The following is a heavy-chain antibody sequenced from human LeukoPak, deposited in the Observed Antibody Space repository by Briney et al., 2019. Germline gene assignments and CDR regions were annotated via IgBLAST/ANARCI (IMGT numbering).Heavy chain of an antibody. CDR3: VRHGDYSDYVGGKNHRFDP. D-gene: IGHD4-11*01. CDR2: IYYIVST. CDR1: GGSITSYY. Sequence: PSGTLSLTCTVSGGSITSYYWSWIRQPQGKGLEWFGYIYYIVSTNYNPSLKSRVTISVDTPKNQFSPNLSTATAPDTPAYYSVRHGDYSDYVGGKNHRFDPWGQGTLVPLS. J-gene: IGHJ5*02. V-gene: IGHV4-59*08.